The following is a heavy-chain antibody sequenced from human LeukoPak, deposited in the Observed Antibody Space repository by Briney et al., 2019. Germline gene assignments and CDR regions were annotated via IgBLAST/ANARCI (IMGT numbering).Heavy chain of an antibody. J-gene: IGHJ5*02. CDR2: IYYSGST. CDR1: GGSISSYY. D-gene: IGHD2-2*01. CDR3: ARAEIYCSSTSCYVNWFDP. V-gene: IGHV4-59*08. Sequence: PSETLSLTCTVSGGSISSYYWSWIRQPPGKGLEWIGYIYYSGSTNYNPSLKRRVTISVDTSKNQFSLKLSSVTAADTAVYYCARAEIYCSSTSCYVNWFDPWGQGTLVTVSS.